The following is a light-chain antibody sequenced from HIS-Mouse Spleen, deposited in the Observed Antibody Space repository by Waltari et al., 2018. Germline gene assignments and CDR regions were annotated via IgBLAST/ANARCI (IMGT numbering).Light chain of an antibody. J-gene: IGLJ2*01. CDR1: SSDVGGYNY. CDR3: SSYTSSSPV. CDR2: DVS. Sequence: QSALTQPASVSGSPGQSITISCTGTSSDVGGYNYVSWYQQHPGKAPKLMFYDVSNRPSGVPNLFSGSKSGNTASLTISGLQAEDEADYYCSSYTSSSPVFGGGTKLTVL. V-gene: IGLV2-14*03.